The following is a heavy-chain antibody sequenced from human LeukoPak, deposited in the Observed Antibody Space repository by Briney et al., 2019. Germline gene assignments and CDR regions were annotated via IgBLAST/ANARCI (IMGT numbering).Heavy chain of an antibody. V-gene: IGHV4-59*01. CDR1: GGSISSYY. CDR2: IYYSGST. Sequence: SETLSLTCTVSGGSISSYYWSWIRQPPGKGLEWIGYIYYSGSTNYNPSLKSRVTISLDTSKRQFSLKLTSVTAADTAVYYCARVFSEYSSSSNAFDIWGHGTMVTVSS. CDR3: ARVFSEYSSSSNAFDI. J-gene: IGHJ3*02. D-gene: IGHD6-6*01.